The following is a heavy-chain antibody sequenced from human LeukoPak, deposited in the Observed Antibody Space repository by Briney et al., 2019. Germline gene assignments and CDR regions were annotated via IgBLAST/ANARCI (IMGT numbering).Heavy chain of an antibody. CDR1: GGSISSISYY. J-gene: IGHJ4*02. CDR3: ARHSHYSEGSGYNS. D-gene: IGHD3-22*01. CDR2: MYYSGST. Sequence: PSETLSLTCTVSGGSISSISYYWGWIRQPPGKGLEWIVSMYYSGSTYNNPSLKSRVTISVDTSKNQFSLKLSSVTAADTALYYCARHSHYSEGSGYNSWGQGTLVTVSS. V-gene: IGHV4-39*01.